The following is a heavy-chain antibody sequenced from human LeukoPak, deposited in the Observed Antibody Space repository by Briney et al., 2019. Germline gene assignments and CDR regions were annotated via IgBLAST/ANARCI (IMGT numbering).Heavy chain of an antibody. CDR1: GGSISSGDYY. CDR3: ARCDGGSTSCYTDDY. V-gene: IGHV4-30-4*08. D-gene: IGHD2-2*02. CDR2: IYYSGST. J-gene: IGHJ4*02. Sequence: PSQTLSLTCTVSGGSISSGDYYWSWIRQPPGKGLEWIGYIYYSGSTYCNPSLKSRVTISVDTSKNQFSLKLSSVTAADTAVYYCARCDGGSTSCYTDDYWGQGTLVTVSS.